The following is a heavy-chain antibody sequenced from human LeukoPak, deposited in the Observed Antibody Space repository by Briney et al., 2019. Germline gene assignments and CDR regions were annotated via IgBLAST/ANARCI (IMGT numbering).Heavy chain of an antibody. CDR3: ARVLLWFGPDNWFDP. D-gene: IGHD3-10*01. Sequence: ASVKVSCKASGYTFTGYYIHWVRQAPGQGLEWMGWINPNSGGTNYAQKFQGRVTMTRDTSISTAYMELSRPRSDDTAVYYCARVLLWFGPDNWFDPWGQGTLVTVSS. CDR1: GYTFTGYY. CDR2: INPNSGGT. V-gene: IGHV1-2*02. J-gene: IGHJ5*02.